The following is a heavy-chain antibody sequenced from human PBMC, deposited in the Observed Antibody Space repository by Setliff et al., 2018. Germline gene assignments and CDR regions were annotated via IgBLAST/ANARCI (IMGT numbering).Heavy chain of an antibody. CDR3: ARGEGGSYLGAYYYYYMDV. D-gene: IGHD1-26*01. J-gene: IGHJ6*03. V-gene: IGHV4-38-2*02. Sequence: SETLSLTCTVSGYSISSGYIWGWIRQPPGKGLEWVGNIGHTGSINFNPSLKSRLTISRDTSKNQVSLKLNSVTATDTAVYYCARGEGGSYLGAYYYYYMDVWGKGTTVTVSS. CDR2: IGHTGSI. CDR1: GYSISSGYI.